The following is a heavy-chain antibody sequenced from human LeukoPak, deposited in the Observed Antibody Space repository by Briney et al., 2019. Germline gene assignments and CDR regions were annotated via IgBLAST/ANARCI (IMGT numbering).Heavy chain of an antibody. CDR2: ISYDGKKK. J-gene: IGHJ6*04. CDR3: ARRSGGGYMDV. CDR1: GFILSDYG. V-gene: IGHV3-33*05. D-gene: IGHD3-16*01. Sequence: PGGSLRLSCAASGFILSDYGIHWVRQAPGKGLEWVAVISYDGKKKFYSDSVKGRFTISRDNSNNALYLQMNSLRAEDVAMYYCARRSGGGYMDVWGKGTTVIVSS.